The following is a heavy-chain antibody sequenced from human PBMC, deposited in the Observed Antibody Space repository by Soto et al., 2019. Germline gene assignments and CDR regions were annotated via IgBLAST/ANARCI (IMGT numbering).Heavy chain of an antibody. D-gene: IGHD3-10*01. CDR3: ARDRGFVVRAPPVDY. CDR2: ISAYNGNT. Sequence: QVQLVQSGAEVKKPGASVKVSCKASGYTFTSYGISWVRQAPGQGLEWMGWISAYNGNTNYAQKIQGRVTMTTYTTPSTAYMELRSLRSDDTAVYYCARDRGFVVRAPPVDYWGQGTLVTVSS. J-gene: IGHJ4*02. CDR1: GYTFTSYG. V-gene: IGHV1-18*01.